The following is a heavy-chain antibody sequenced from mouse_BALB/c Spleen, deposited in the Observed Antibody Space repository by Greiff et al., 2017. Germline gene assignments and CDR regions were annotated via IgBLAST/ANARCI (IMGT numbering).Heavy chain of an antibody. CDR3: ARGYGNYVYYAMDY. Sequence: VQLQQPGAELVKPGAPVKLSCKASGYTFTSYWMNWVKQRPGRGLEWIGRIDPSDSETHYNQKFKDKATLTVDKSSSTAYIQLSSLTSEDSAVYYCARGYGNYVYYAMDYWGQGTSVTVSS. CDR1: GYTFTSYW. D-gene: IGHD2-10*02. J-gene: IGHJ4*01. CDR2: IDPSDSET. V-gene: IGHV1-69*02.